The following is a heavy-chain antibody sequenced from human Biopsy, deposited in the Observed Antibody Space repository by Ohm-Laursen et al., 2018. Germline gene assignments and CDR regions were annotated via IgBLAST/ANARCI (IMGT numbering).Heavy chain of an antibody. J-gene: IGHJ4*02. D-gene: IGHD4-11*01. CDR3: ARGGFFAYSTFDY. CDR2: IERDGTTT. Sequence: GSLRLSCTASGFTFSNYYMHWVRHAPGKGLLWVSRIERDGTTTDYAESVKGRFTIPRDNAKNTLYLQMNSLRAEDTAVYYCARGGFFAYSTFDYWGQGALVTVSS. CDR1: GFTFSNYY. V-gene: IGHV3-74*01.